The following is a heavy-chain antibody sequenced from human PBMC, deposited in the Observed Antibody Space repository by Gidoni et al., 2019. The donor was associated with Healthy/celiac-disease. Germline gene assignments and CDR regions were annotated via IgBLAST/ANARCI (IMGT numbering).Heavy chain of an antibody. Sequence: QMQLVQSGPEVKQPGTSVKVSCKASGFTFTSSAVQWVRQARGQRLEWIGWIVVGSGNTNYAQKFQERVTITREMSTSTAYMGLSSLRSEDTAVYYCAAVCSSTSCSTGGQGTLVTVSS. CDR1: GFTFTSSA. J-gene: IGHJ4*02. CDR3: AAVCSSTSCST. V-gene: IGHV1-58*01. CDR2: IVVGSGNT. D-gene: IGHD2-2*01.